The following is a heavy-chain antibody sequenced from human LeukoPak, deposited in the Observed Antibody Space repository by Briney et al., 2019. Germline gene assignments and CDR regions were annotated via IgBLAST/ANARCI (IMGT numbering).Heavy chain of an antibody. D-gene: IGHD2-15*01. Sequence: SVKVSCKASGGTFSSYAISWVRQAPGQGLEWMGGIIPIFGTANYAQKFQGRVTITADESTSTAYMELSSLRSEDTAVYYCARVGDCSGGSCYSFDYWGQGTLVTVSS. V-gene: IGHV1-69*13. J-gene: IGHJ4*02. CDR3: ARVGDCSGGSCYSFDY. CDR1: GGTFSSYA. CDR2: IIPIFGTA.